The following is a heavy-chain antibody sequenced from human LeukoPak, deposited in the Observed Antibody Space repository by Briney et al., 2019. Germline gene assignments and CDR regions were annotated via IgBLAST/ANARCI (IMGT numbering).Heavy chain of an antibody. D-gene: IGHD3-10*01. V-gene: IGHV1-24*01. CDR1: GYTFTGYY. J-gene: IGHJ4*02. Sequence: APVKVSCKASGYTFTGYYMHWVRQAPVQGLEWMGGFDPEDGETIYAQKFQGRVTMTEDTSTDTAYMELSSLRSEDTAVYYCATGGSYGSGRWYYWGQGTLVTVSS. CDR3: ATGGSYGSGRWYY. CDR2: FDPEDGET.